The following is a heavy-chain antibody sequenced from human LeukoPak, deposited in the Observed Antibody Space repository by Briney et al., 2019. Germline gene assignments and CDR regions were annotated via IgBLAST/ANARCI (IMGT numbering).Heavy chain of an antibody. CDR3: ARGLRSDC. V-gene: IGHV1-8*01. CDR1: GYIFSNYD. Sequence: ASVKVSCKASGYIFSNYDINWVRQAPGHGLEWMGWMNPNSGRRVYAQKFQGRVTMTRNSSINTAYMELTSLRSDDRAVYYCARGLRSDCWGQGTLVTVS. D-gene: IGHD3-16*02. J-gene: IGHJ4*02. CDR2: MNPNSGRR.